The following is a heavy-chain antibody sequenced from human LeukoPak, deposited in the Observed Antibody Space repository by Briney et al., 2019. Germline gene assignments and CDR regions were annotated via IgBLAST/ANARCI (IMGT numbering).Heavy chain of an antibody. D-gene: IGHD2-2*02. Sequence: GGSLRLSCAASGFTFSSYGMHWVRQAPGKGLEWVAVISYDGSNKYYADSVKGRFTISRDNSKNTLYLQMNSLRAEDTAVYYCARDLYVVVPAAISSAFDIWGQGTMVTVSS. CDR3: ARDLYVVVPAAISSAFDI. CDR1: GFTFSSYG. CDR2: ISYDGSNK. J-gene: IGHJ3*02. V-gene: IGHV3-30*03.